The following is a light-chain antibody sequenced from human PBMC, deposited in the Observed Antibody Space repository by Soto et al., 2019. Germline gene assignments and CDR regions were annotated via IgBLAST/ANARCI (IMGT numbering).Light chain of an antibody. CDR1: QTINTW. CDR2: KAS. CDR3: QQYHNYWT. Sequence: IHMTQSPSTLSASLCYRFPMPFRTSQTINTWLAWYQQKPGEAPKLLIYKASSLESGVPSRFSGSGSGTEFTLTISSLQPDDFATYYCQQYHNYWTFGQGTKVDIK. J-gene: IGKJ1*01. V-gene: IGKV1-5*03.